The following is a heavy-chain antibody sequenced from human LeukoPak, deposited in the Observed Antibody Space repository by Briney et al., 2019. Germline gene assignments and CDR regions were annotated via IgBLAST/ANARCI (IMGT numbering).Heavy chain of an antibody. CDR1: GFTFRSYW. Sequence: GGSLRLSCAASGFTFRSYWMTWVRQAPGKGLEWVSSISSSSSYIYYADSVKGRFTISRDNAKNSLYLQMNSLRAEDTAVYYCARSGYYDSSHTFDYWGQGTLVTVSS. V-gene: IGHV3-21*01. J-gene: IGHJ4*02. CDR3: ARSGYYDSSHTFDY. D-gene: IGHD3-22*01. CDR2: ISSSSSYI.